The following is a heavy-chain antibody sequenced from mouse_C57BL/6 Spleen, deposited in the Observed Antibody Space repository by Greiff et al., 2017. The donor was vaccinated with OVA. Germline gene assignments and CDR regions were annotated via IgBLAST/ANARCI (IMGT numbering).Heavy chain of an antibody. J-gene: IGHJ2*01. CDR2: IYPSDSET. CDR3: ARRATVVNYFDY. D-gene: IGHD1-1*01. CDR1: GYTFTSYW. V-gene: IGHV1-61*01. Sequence: VQLQQPGAELVRPGSSVKLSCKASGYTFTSYWMDWVKQRPGQGLEWIGNIYPSDSETHYNQKFKDKATLTVDKSSSTAYMQLSSLTSEDSAVYYCARRATVVNYFDYWGQGTTLTVSS.